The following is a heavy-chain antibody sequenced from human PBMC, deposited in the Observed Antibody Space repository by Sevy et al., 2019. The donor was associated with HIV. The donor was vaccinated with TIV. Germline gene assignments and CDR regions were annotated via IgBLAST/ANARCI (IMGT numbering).Heavy chain of an antibody. CDR1: GYTFTSYG. CDR2: ISAYNGNT. CDR3: ARDDYGDLHDAFDI. Sequence: ASVKVSCKASGYTFTSYGISWVRQAPGQGLEWMGWISAYNGNTNYAQKLQGRVTMTTDTSTSTAYMELRSLRSDDTAVYYCARDDYGDLHDAFDIWGQGTTVTVSS. J-gene: IGHJ3*02. D-gene: IGHD4-17*01. V-gene: IGHV1-18*01.